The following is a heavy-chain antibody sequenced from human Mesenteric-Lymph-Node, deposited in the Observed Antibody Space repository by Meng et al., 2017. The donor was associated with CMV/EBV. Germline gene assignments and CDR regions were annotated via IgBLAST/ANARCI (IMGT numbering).Heavy chain of an antibody. CDR1: GLIFSRYW. D-gene: IGHD2/OR15-2a*01. J-gene: IGHJ6*02. CDR3: ARDRDFLPQRGYYDMDV. V-gene: IGHV3-7*01. CDR2: IRQEEIEK. Sequence: GGSLRLSCEVSGLIFSRYWMTWVRQAPGKGLEWVANIRQEEIEKYYVDSVKGRFTISRDNAKNSLYLHMNNLRAEDTAVYYCARDRDFLPQRGYYDMDVWGQGTTVTVSS.